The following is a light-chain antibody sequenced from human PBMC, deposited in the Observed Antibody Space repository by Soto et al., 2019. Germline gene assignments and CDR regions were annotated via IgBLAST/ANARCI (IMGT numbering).Light chain of an antibody. CDR3: QQRSNWPPEVT. Sequence: EIALTQSPDTLSLSPGERATLSCRASQSVRSSLAWYQQKPGQAPRLLIYDASNRATGIPARFSGSGSGTEFTLTISSLEPEDFAVYYCQQRSNWPPEVTFGPGTKVDIK. J-gene: IGKJ3*01. V-gene: IGKV3-11*01. CDR1: QSVRSS. CDR2: DAS.